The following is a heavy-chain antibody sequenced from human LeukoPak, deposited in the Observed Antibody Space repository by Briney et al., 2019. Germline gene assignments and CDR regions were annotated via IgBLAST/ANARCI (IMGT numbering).Heavy chain of an antibody. CDR3: ARGPDDYVWGSYRYHWFDP. CDR2: ISYDGSNK. D-gene: IGHD3-16*02. CDR1: GFTFSSYA. Sequence: GGSLRLSCAASGFTFSSYAMHWVRQAPGKGLEWVAVISYDGSNKYYADSVKGRFTISRDNSKNTLYLQMNSLRAEDTAVYYCARGPDDYVWGSYRYHWFDPWGQGTLVTVSS. V-gene: IGHV3-30-3*01. J-gene: IGHJ5*02.